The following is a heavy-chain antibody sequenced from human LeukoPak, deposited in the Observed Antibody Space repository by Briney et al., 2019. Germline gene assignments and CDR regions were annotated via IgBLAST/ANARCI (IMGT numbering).Heavy chain of an antibody. CDR2: ISSSGSTI. Sequence: PGGSLRLSCAASGFTFSSYEMNWVRQAPGKGLEWVSYISSSGSTIYYADSVKGRFTISRDNAKNSLYLQMNSPRAEDTAVYYCARDNYYDSSGYYHYYYYGMDVWGQGTTVTVSS. J-gene: IGHJ6*02. D-gene: IGHD3-22*01. CDR3: ARDNYYDSSGYYHYYYYGMDV. V-gene: IGHV3-48*03. CDR1: GFTFSSYE.